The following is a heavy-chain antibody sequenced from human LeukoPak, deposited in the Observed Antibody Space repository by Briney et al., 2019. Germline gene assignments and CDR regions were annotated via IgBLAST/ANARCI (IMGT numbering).Heavy chain of an antibody. V-gene: IGHV4-59*01. J-gene: IGHJ4*02. CDR3: ARAQYSSSWDY. CDR2: NYYSGST. Sequence: SETLSLTCTVSGGSISGYYWSWIRQPPGKGLEWIGYNYYSGSTNYNPSLKSRVTISVDTSKNQFSLKLSSVTAADTAVYYCARAQYSSSWDYWGQGTLVTVSS. D-gene: IGHD6-13*01. CDR1: GGSISGYY.